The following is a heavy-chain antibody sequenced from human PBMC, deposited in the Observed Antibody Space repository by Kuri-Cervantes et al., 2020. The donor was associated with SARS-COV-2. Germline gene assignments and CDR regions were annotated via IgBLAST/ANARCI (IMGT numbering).Heavy chain of an antibody. CDR1: GYTFTSYY. D-gene: IGHD6-13*01. V-gene: IGHV1-2*06. Sequence: ASVKVSCKASGYTFTSYYMHWVRQAPGQGLEWMGRINPNSGGTNYAQKFQGRVTMTRDTSISTAYMELSRLRSDDTAVYYCARDADSSSWYPGDFDIWGQGTMVTVSS. CDR2: INPNSGGT. CDR3: ARDADSSSWYPGDFDI. J-gene: IGHJ3*02.